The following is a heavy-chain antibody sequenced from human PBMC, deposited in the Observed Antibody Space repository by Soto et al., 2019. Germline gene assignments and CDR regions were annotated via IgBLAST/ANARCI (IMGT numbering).Heavy chain of an antibody. CDR3: ARDRGMVRGVFDD. J-gene: IGHJ4*02. V-gene: IGHV1-46*01. CDR2: INPSGGST. D-gene: IGHD3-10*01. Sequence: QVQLVQSGAEVKKPGASVKVSCKASGYTFTSYYMHWVRQAPGQGLEWMGIINPSGGSTSYAQKFQGRVTMTRDTSTSAVYMELSSLRSEDPAVYYCARDRGMVRGVFDDWGQGTLVTVSS. CDR1: GYTFTSYY.